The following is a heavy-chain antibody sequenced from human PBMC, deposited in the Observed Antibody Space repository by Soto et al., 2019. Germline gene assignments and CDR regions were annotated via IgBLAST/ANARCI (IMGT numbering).Heavy chain of an antibody. D-gene: IGHD6-13*01. Sequence: GGSLRLSCAASGFTFDDYAMHWVRQAPGKGLEWVSLISWDGGSTYYADSVKGRFTISRDNSKNSLYLQMNSLRAEDTALYYCAKDNGDGRYSSSWYPAVDWGQGTLVTVSS. CDR2: ISWDGGST. CDR1: GFTFDDYA. V-gene: IGHV3-43D*03. J-gene: IGHJ1*01. CDR3: AKDNGDGRYSSSWYPAVD.